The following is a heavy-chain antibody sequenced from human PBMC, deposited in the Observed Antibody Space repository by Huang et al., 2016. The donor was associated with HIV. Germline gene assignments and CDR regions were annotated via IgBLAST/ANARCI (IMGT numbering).Heavy chain of an antibody. V-gene: IGHV3-53*01. CDR2: IYSDDST. J-gene: IGHJ4*02. CDR1: GFTVSSNY. D-gene: IGHD1-26*01. Sequence: EVQLVESGGGLIQPGGSLRLSCAASGFTVSSNYMSWGRQAPGKGREWVSVIYSDDSTYFADSVKGRFTISRDNSKNTLYLQMNSLRAEDTAVYYCAAQWELRGGVDFWGQGTLVTVSS. CDR3: AAQWELRGGVDF.